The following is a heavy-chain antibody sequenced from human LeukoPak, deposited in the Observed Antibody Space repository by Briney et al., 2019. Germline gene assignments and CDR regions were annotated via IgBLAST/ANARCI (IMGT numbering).Heavy chain of an antibody. D-gene: IGHD3-22*01. CDR3: ARDQAYYDSSGCFDY. CDR2: ISAYNGNT. V-gene: IGHV1-18*01. J-gene: IGHJ4*02. Sequence: GVSVKVSCKASGYTFTSYGISWVRQAPGQGLEWMGWISAYNGNTNYAQKLQGRVTMTTDTSTSTAYMELRSLRSDDTAVYYCARDQAYYDSSGCFDYWGQGTLVTVSS. CDR1: GYTFTSYG.